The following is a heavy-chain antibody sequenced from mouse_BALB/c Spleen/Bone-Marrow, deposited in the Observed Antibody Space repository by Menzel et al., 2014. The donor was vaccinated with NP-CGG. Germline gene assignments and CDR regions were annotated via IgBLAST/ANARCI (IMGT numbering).Heavy chain of an antibody. D-gene: IGHD2-1*01. CDR1: GYSITSDYA. CDR3: ARAYGNYAFAY. J-gene: IGHJ3*01. V-gene: IGHV3-2*02. Sequence: DVKLQESGPGLVKPSQSLSLTCTLTGYSITSDYAWNWIRQFPGDKLEWMGYISYSGTTNYNPSLKSRISITRDTSKNQFFLQLNSVTAEDTATYYCARAYGNYAFAYWGQGTLVTVSA. CDR2: ISYSGTT.